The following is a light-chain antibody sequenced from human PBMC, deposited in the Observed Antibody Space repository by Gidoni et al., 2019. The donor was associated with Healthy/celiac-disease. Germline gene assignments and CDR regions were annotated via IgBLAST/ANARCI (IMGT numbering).Light chain of an antibody. CDR2: GAS. Sequence: IVMTQSPATLSVSPGERATLSCRASQSVSSNLAWYQQKPGQAPRLLIYGASTRATGIPARFSGSGSGTEFTLTISSLQSEDFAVYYCQQYNNWPTTFXXXTKLEIK. J-gene: IGKJ2*01. CDR1: QSVSSN. V-gene: IGKV3-15*01. CDR3: QQYNNWPTT.